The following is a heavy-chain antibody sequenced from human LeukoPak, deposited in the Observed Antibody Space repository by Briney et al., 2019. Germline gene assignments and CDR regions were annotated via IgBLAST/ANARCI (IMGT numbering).Heavy chain of an antibody. D-gene: IGHD4-11*01. Sequence: PSETLSLTCAVYGGSFSGYYWSWIRQPPGKGLEWIGEINHSGSTNYNPSLKSRVTISVDTSKNQFSLKLSSVTAADTAVYYCARGNSNHDAFDIWGQGTMVTVSS. CDR1: GGSFSGYY. CDR2: INHSGST. CDR3: ARGNSNHDAFDI. J-gene: IGHJ3*02. V-gene: IGHV4-34*01.